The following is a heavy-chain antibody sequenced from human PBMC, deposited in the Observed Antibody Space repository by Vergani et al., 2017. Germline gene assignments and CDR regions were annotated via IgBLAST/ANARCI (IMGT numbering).Heavy chain of an antibody. CDR1: GFTFSSSG. Sequence: QVQLVESGGGVVQPGRSLRLSCAASGFTFSSSGMHWVRQAPGKGLEWVAVIWYDGSNKYYADSVKGRFTISRDNSKNTLYLQMNSLRAEDTAVYYCAREWTKDPGYFDYWGQGTLVTVSS. CDR3: AREWTKDPGYFDY. D-gene: IGHD3/OR15-3a*01. CDR2: IWYDGSNK. V-gene: IGHV3-33*01. J-gene: IGHJ4*02.